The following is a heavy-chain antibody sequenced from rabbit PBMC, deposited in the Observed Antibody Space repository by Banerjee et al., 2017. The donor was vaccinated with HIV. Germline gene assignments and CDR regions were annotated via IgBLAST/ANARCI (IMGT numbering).Heavy chain of an antibody. V-gene: IGHV1S45*01. CDR3: ARDPAVASPHYMDWDL. Sequence: QEQLEEYGGDLVKPEGSLTLTCTASGFSFSNKYVMCWVRQAPGKGLEWIACIDTNSGNTYYASWAKGRFTISKTSSTTVTLQMTSLTVADTATYFCARDPAVASPHYMDWDLWGPGTLVTVS. D-gene: IGHD1-1*01. CDR2: IDTNSGNT. J-gene: IGHJ4*01. CDR1: GFSFSNKYV.